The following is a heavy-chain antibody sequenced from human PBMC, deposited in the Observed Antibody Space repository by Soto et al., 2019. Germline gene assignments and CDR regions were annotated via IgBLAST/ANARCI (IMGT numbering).Heavy chain of an antibody. Sequence: GGSLRLSCAASGFTFSSYGMHWVRQAPGKGLEWVAVTSYDGSNKYYADSVKGRFTISRDNSKNTLYLQVNSLRAEDTAVYYCAKDHRSIVVVVAATRGMDVWGQGTTVTVSS. J-gene: IGHJ6*02. D-gene: IGHD2-15*01. CDR2: TSYDGSNK. CDR1: GFTFSSYG. V-gene: IGHV3-30*18. CDR3: AKDHRSIVVVVAATRGMDV.